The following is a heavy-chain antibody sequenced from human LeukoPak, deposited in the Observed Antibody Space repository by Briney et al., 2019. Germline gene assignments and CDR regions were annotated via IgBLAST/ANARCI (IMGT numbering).Heavy chain of an antibody. CDR2: INHSGST. D-gene: IGHD3-10*01. J-gene: IGHJ4*02. V-gene: IGHV4-34*01. Sequence: SETLSLTCAVYGGSFSGYYWSWIGQPPGKGLEWIGEINHSGSTNYNPSLKSRVTISVDTSKNQFSLKLSSVTAADTAVYYCARGLVDYGSGSYYNIDYWGQGTLVTVSS. CDR1: GGSFSGYY. CDR3: ARGLVDYGSGSYYNIDY.